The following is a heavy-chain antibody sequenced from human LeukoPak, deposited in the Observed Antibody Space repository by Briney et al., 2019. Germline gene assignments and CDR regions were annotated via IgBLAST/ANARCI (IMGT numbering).Heavy chain of an antibody. CDR1: GYTFTNYD. CDR2: ISAYNGNT. J-gene: IGHJ4*02. Sequence: ASVKVSCKASGYTFTNYDINWVRQAPGQGLEWMGWISAYNGNTNYAQKLQGRVTMTTDTSTSTAYMELRSLRSDDTAVYYCARDVSGLVGATVLDYWGQGTLVTVSS. D-gene: IGHD1-26*01. V-gene: IGHV1-18*01. CDR3: ARDVSGLVGATVLDY.